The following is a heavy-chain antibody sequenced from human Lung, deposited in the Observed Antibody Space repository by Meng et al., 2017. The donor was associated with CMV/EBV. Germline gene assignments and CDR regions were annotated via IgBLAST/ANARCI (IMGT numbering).Heavy chain of an antibody. Sequence: SGFTFRNAWMSWLGQAPGKGLEWVGRIISEADGGTTHHAAPVKGRFTISRDDSKNTLYLQMNSLKTEDTAMYYCATDLYYDDSGLRDYWGRGTLVTVSS. CDR1: GFTFRNAW. D-gene: IGHD3-22*01. J-gene: IGHJ4*02. CDR3: ATDLYYDDSGLRDY. CDR2: IISEADGGTT. V-gene: IGHV3-15*01.